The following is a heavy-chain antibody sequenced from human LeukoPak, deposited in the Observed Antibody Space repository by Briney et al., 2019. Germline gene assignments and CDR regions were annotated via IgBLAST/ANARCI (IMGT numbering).Heavy chain of an antibody. CDR3: AKDYGYSSSWYDY. CDR1: GFTFDDYG. CDR2: ISWNSASV. D-gene: IGHD6-13*01. Sequence: PGRSLRLSCEASGFTFDDYGMHWVRQAPGKGLEWVSTISWNSASVGYVDSVKGRFTISRDNAKKTLYLQMNSLRPEDMALYYCAKDYGYSSSWYDYWGQGTLVTVSS. V-gene: IGHV3-9*03. J-gene: IGHJ4*02.